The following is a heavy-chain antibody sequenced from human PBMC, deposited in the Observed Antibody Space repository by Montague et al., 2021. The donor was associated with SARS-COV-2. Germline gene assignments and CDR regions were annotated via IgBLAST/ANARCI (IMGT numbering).Heavy chain of an antibody. Sequence: SETLSLTCSVSGGSISGYYWSWLRQPPGKGLEWIGDIYYSGSTKYNPSLKSRVTISVDTSKNQFSLKLSSVTAADTAVYYCARWGLYGGNPGDGAFDIWGQGTMVTVSS. J-gene: IGHJ3*02. CDR3: ARWGLYGGNPGDGAFDI. CDR2: IYYSGST. V-gene: IGHV4-59*01. CDR1: GGSISGYY. D-gene: IGHD4-23*01.